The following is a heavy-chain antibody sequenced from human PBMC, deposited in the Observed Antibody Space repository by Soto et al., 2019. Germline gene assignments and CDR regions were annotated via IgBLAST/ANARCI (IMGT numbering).Heavy chain of an antibody. D-gene: IGHD2-8*01. CDR2: VGGSNSDT. J-gene: IGHJ3*01. CDR3: AKDFIPMNGVYDACHL. CDR1: GFRFSNYA. V-gene: IGHV3-23*01. Sequence: EVQLLESGGGLVQPGGSLEISCGASGFRFSNYAMSWVRQAPGKGPEWVSSVGGSNSDTDYADSVKGRFTISRDNSKNTLYLQMNSLIDEDTAIYFCAKDFIPMNGVYDACHLWGQGTTVTVSS.